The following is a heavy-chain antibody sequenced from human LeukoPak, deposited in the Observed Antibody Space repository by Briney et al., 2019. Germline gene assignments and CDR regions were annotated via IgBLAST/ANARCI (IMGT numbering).Heavy chain of an antibody. CDR1: GYTFTGYY. CDR2: INPNSGGT. CDR3: ARDNYSNYGNWFDP. V-gene: IGHV1-2*02. Sequence: EASVKVSCKASGYTFTGYYMHWVRQAPGQGLECMRWINPNSGGTNYAQKFQGRVTMTRDTSISTAYMELSRLRSDDTAVYYCARDNYSNYGNWFDPWGQGTLVTVSS. D-gene: IGHD4-11*01. J-gene: IGHJ5*02.